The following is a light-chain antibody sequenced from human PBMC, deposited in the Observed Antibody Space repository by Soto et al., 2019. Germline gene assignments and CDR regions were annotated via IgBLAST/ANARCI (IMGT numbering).Light chain of an antibody. J-gene: IGKJ4*01. V-gene: IGKV2-28*01. CDR2: GGS. CDR1: QILLHSNGYNY. CDR3: LQDYSYPLT. Sequence: LLTQSPLSLPVTPVEPACISCRSSQILLHSNGYNYLDWYLQKPGQSPQLLIYGGSTLQSGVPSRFSGSGFGTDFTLTISSLQPDDFATYYCLQDYSYPLTFGGGTKVDIK.